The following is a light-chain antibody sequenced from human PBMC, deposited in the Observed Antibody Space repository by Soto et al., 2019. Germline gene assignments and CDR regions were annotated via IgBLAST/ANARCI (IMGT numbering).Light chain of an antibody. CDR2: DTS. CDR1: QSVNCY. CDR3: QQRSSCPT. Sequence: EIVLTQSPATLSLSPGERATLSCRASQSVNCYLAWYQQKCCQAPRLLISDTSYRATGIPDRFSGSGSGTDFTLTISSLEPEDFAVYLCQQRSSCPTVGQGTRLELK. J-gene: IGKJ2*01. V-gene: IGKV3-11*01.